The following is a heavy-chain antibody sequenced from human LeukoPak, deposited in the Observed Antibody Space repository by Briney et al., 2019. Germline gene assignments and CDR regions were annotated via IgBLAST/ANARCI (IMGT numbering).Heavy chain of an antibody. V-gene: IGHV4-31*03. CDR3: ARRRIAARPDAPIDY. D-gene: IGHD6-6*01. J-gene: IGHJ4*02. CDR2: IYYSGST. Sequence: PSETLSLTCTVSGGSISSGGYYWSWIRQHPGKGLEWIGYIYYSGSTYYNPSLKSRVTISVDTSKNQFSLKLSSVTAADTAVYYCARRRIAARPDAPIDYWGQGTLVTVSS. CDR1: GGSISSGGYY.